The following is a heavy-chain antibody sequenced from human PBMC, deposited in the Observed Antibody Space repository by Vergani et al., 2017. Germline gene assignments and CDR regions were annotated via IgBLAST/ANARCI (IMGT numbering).Heavy chain of an antibody. V-gene: IGHV1-46*01. CDR2: INPNGGST. CDR3: ARDKYYDILTAFDY. Sequence: QVQLVQSGAEVKKPGSSVKVSCKASGGTFSSYAISWVRQAPGQGLEWMGIINPNGGSTSYAQKFQGRVTMTRDTSTRTVYMELSSLRSEDTAVYYWARDKYYDILTAFDYWGQGTLVTVSS. D-gene: IGHD3-9*01. J-gene: IGHJ4*02. CDR1: GGTFSSYA.